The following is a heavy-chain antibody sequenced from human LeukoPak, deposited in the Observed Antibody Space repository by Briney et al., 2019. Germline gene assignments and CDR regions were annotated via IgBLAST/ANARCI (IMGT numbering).Heavy chain of an antibody. CDR1: GYTFTSYD. J-gene: IGHJ3*02. Sequence: ASVKVSCKASGYTFTSYDINWVRQATGQGLEWMGWLNPNSDNTGYAQKFQGRVTMTRNTSISTAYMELSSLRSEDTALYYCAKEMVPSYDSSDDALDIWGQGTMVTVSS. CDR2: LNPNSDNT. V-gene: IGHV1-8*01. CDR3: AKEMVPSYDSSDDALDI. D-gene: IGHD3-22*01.